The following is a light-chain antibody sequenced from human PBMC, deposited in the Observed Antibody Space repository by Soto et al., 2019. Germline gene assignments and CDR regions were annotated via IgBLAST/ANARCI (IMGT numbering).Light chain of an antibody. Sequence: DIQMTQSPSSLSASVGDRVIITCQASQDISNYLNWYQQKPGKAPKLLIYDASNLETGVPSRFSGSGSGTDFTFTISSLQPEDIATYYCQQYDNLPFTFGPGNKVDIK. CDR3: QQYDNLPFT. CDR1: QDISNY. V-gene: IGKV1-33*01. J-gene: IGKJ3*01. CDR2: DAS.